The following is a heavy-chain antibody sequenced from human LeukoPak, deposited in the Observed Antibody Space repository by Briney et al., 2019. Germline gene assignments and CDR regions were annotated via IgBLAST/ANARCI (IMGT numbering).Heavy chain of an antibody. CDR3: AREYSSSSGRAFDI. CDR1: GFTFSSYG. CDR2: IRYDGSNK. J-gene: IGHJ3*02. V-gene: IGHV3-30*02. D-gene: IGHD6-6*01. Sequence: GGSLRLSCAPSGFTFSSYGMHWVRQAPGKGLEWVAFIRYDGSNKYYADSVKDRFTISRDNAKNSLYLQMNSLRVEDTAVYYCAREYSSSSGRAFDIWGQGTMVTVSS.